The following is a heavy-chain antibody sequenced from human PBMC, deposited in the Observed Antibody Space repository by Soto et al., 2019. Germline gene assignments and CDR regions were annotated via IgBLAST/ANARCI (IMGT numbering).Heavy chain of an antibody. V-gene: IGHV4-59*08. CDR3: ARLGGYYQAFDQ. CDR2: IYYSGST. J-gene: IGHJ4*02. CDR1: RGSISGYY. D-gene: IGHD3-22*01. Sequence: SDTLSLTCTVSRGSISGYYWSWFPQPPGKGLEWIGYIYYSGSTTYTPSLKSRVTIAVDTSKNQFSLRLNSVTAADTAVYYCARLGGYYQAFDQWGQGSLVTVS.